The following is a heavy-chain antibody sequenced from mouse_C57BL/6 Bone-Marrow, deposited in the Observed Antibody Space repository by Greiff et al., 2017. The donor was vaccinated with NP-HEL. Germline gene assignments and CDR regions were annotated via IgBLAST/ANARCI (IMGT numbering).Heavy chain of an antibody. CDR3: ARGDYYGSKDWYFDV. CDR1: GYTFTSYW. V-gene: IGHV1-55*01. J-gene: IGHJ1*03. D-gene: IGHD1-1*01. CDR2: IYPGSGST. Sequence: QVQLQQPGAELVKPGASVKMSCKASGYTFTSYWITWVKQRPGQGLEWIGDIYPGSGSTNYNEKFKSKATLTVDTSSSTAYMQLSSLRSEDSAVYYCARGDYYGSKDWYFDVWGTGTTVTVSS.